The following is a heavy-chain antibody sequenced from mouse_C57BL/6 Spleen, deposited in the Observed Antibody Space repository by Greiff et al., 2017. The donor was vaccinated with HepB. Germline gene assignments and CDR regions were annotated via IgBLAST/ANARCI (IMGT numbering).Heavy chain of an antibody. V-gene: IGHV14-2*01. J-gene: IGHJ2*01. CDR3: ARRGGGYFDY. Sequence: EVKLQQSGAELVKPGASVKLSCTASGFNIKDYYMHWVKQRTEQGLEWIGRIDPEDGETKYDPKFQGKATITADTSSNTAYLQLRSLTSEDTAVYYCARRGGGYFDYWGQGTTLTVSS. CDR1: GFNIKDYY. CDR2: IDPEDGET.